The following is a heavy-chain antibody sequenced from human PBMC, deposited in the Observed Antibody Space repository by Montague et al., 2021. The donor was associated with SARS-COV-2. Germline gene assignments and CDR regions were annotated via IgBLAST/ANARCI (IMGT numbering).Heavy chain of an antibody. D-gene: IGHD3-10*01. J-gene: IGHJ5*02. CDR2: IYSSGST. V-gene: IGHV3-66*04. CDR3: ARQILTMVRGVPRNWFDP. Sequence: SLRLSCAASEFTVSSNYMTWVRQAPGKGLEWVSLIYSSGSTFYADSVQGRFTISRDNSNNTLYLHMNSLRAEDTAVYYCARQILTMVRGVPRNWFDPWGQGTLVTVSS. CDR1: EFTVSSNY.